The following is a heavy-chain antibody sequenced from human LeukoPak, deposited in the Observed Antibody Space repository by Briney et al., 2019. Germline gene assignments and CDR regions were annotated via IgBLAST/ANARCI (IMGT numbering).Heavy chain of an antibody. CDR1: GGSIINYY. V-gene: IGHV4-59*08. CDR2: IYYSGST. J-gene: IGHJ4*02. CDR3: ARSRPNWQLPFPP. D-gene: IGHD1-26*01. Sequence: PSETLSHSCTDPGGSIINYYGNWIRQSPGMGLEWIGYIYYSGSTTYNPSLKSRVTMSVDTSKNQFSLTLTSVTAADTAVYYCARSRPNWQLPFPPRGQRAPVTVSS.